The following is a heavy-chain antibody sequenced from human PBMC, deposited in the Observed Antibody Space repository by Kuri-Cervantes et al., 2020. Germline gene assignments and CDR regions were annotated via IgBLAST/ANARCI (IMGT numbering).Heavy chain of an antibody. V-gene: IGHV3-9*01. CDR3: AKGNIYSNYALFY. CDR1: GFTFDDYA. Sequence: SLKISCAASGFTFDDYAMHWVRQAPGKGLEWVSGISWNSGSIGYADSVKGRFTISRDNAKNSLYLQMNSLRAEDTALYYCAKGNIYSNYALFYWGRGTLVTVSS. CDR2: ISWNSGSI. J-gene: IGHJ4*02. D-gene: IGHD4-11*01.